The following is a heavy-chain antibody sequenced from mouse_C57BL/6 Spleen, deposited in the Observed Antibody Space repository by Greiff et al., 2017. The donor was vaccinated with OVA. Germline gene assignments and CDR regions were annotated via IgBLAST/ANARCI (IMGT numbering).Heavy chain of an antibody. V-gene: IGHV3-6*01. J-gene: IGHJ3*01. CDR1: GYSITSGYY. CDR3: ARGYDYDVFAY. D-gene: IGHD2-4*01. CDR2: ISYDGSN. Sequence: DVKLQESGPGLVKPSQSLSLTCSVTGYSITSGYYWNWIRQFPGNKLEWMGYISYDGSNNYNPSLKNRISITRDTSKNQFFLKLNSVTTEDTATYYCARGYDYDVFAYWGQGTLVTVSA.